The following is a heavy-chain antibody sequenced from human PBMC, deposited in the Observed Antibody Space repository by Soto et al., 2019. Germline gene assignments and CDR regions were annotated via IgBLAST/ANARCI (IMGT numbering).Heavy chain of an antibody. CDR1: GYTFTSYA. D-gene: IGHD5-18*01. V-gene: IGHV1-18*01. Sequence: QVQLVQSGAEVKKPGASVKVSCKASGYTFTSYAISWVRQAPGQGLEWMGWISIYNGNTNYAQKLQCMVTMTTDTSPSTAYMALRSVRSDDTAVYCCAIRRGYSNGEVDYWGQGTLVTVAS. J-gene: IGHJ4*02. CDR3: AIRRGYSNGEVDY. CDR2: ISIYNGNT.